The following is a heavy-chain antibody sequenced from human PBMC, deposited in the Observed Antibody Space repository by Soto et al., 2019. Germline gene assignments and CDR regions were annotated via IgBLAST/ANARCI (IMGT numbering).Heavy chain of an antibody. J-gene: IGHJ4*02. D-gene: IGHD4-17*01. CDR2: IHDSGRT. CDR3: ASEGDYSYFDY. V-gene: IGHV4-30-4*01. CDR1: GGSISSVGVH. Sequence: SETLSLTCTVSGGSISSVGVHWSWIRQPPGKGLEYVGYIHDSGRTYYSPSLKSRLTLSIDTSKNQFSLNLTSVTAADTAVYYCASEGDYSYFDYWGQGTLVTASS.